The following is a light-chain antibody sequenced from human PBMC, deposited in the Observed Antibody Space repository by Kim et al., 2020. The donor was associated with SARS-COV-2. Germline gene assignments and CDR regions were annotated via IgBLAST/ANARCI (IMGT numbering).Light chain of an antibody. V-gene: IGLV2-14*03. CDR2: DVS. CDR1: SSDVSGYKY. CDR3: SAYTSSSSV. J-gene: IGLJ2*01. Sequence: PRPSITISCTSTSSDVSGYKYGSRYQQDPGQAPHLMLDDVSPRPAGVSICCSGSESATSASLTSPEPQDEDEADYYSSAYTSSSSVFGGGTQLTVL.